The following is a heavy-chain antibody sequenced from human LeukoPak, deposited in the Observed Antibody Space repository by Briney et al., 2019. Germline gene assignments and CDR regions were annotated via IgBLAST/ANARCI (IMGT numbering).Heavy chain of an antibody. CDR1: GFTFSSYS. J-gene: IGHJ4*02. CDR2: ISSSSSYI. D-gene: IGHD6-13*01. V-gene: IGHV3-21*01. CDR3: AIDPYSSSWSQFDY. Sequence: GGSLRLSCAASGFTFSSYSMNWVRQAPGKRLQWGSSISSSSSYIYYADSVKGRFTSSRDNAKNSLYLQMNSLRAEDTAVYYCAIDPYSSSWSQFDYWGQGTLVTVSS.